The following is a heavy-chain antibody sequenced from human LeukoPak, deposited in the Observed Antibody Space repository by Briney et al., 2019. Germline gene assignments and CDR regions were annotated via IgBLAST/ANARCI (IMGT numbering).Heavy chain of an antibody. CDR3: ASGIAVAGIIY. J-gene: IGHJ4*02. CDR1: GGTFSSYA. Sequence: ASVKVSCKASGGTFSSYAISWVRQAPGQGLDWRGGIIPIFVTANYAQKFQGRVTITTDESTSTAYMELISLRSEDTAVYYCASGIAVAGIIYWGQGTLVTVSS. V-gene: IGHV1-69*05. CDR2: IIPIFVTA. D-gene: IGHD6-19*01.